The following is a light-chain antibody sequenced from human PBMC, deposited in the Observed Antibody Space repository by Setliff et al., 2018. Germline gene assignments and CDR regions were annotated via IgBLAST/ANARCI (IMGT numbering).Light chain of an antibody. J-gene: IGLJ1*01. CDR2: DVS. Sequence: QSVLTQPASVSGSPGQSIAISCTGTSSDVGAYDYVSWYQQHPDRAPKLMIYDVSKRPSGVSNRFSGSKSGNTASLTISRLQTEDEADYYCTSYTISSTEVFGTGTKGTVL. CDR1: SSDVGAYDY. CDR3: TSYTISSTEV. V-gene: IGLV2-14*01.